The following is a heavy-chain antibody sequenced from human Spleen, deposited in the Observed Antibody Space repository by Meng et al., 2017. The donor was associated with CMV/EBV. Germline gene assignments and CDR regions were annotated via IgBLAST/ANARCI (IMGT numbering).Heavy chain of an antibody. V-gene: IGHV4-31*02. Sequence: VSGDSIASRAYYWTWIRQHPGKGLEWVGYVYYGGVSSYSPSLNSRVSISLDMSKSQFSLTLTSVTAADTAMYYCARSLRSLPYFDSWGQGTLVTVSS. CDR3: ARSLRSLPYFDS. D-gene: IGHD2-15*01. CDR2: VYYGGVS. CDR1: GDSIASRAYY. J-gene: IGHJ4*02.